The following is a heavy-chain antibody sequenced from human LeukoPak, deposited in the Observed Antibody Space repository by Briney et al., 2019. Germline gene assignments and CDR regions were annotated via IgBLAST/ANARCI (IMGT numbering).Heavy chain of an antibody. Sequence: GASVKGSCKASGYTFTGYYMHWVRQAPGQGLEWMGWINPNSGGTNYAQKFQGRVTMTRDTSISTAYMELSRLRSDDTAVYYCAQGDMITFGGVIVSLHFDYWGQGTLVTVSS. CDR2: INPNSGGT. D-gene: IGHD3-16*02. J-gene: IGHJ4*02. V-gene: IGHV1-2*02. CDR3: AQGDMITFGGVIVSLHFDY. CDR1: GYTFTGYY.